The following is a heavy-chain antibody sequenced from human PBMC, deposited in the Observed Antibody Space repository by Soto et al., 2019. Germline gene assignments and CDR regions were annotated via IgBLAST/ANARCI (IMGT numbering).Heavy chain of an antibody. CDR3: ASVNEYGGYDAYYFDY. V-gene: IGHV1-18*01. J-gene: IGHJ4*02. CDR2: ITTYDNT. CDR1: GYTFTSYG. D-gene: IGHD5-12*01. Sequence: QVQLVQSGAEVKKPGASVKVSCKASGYTFTSYGISWVRQAPGQGLEWMGWITTYDNTNFAQKFQDRVTMTTDTSTSTAYMELRSLRSDDTAVYYCASVNEYGGYDAYYFDYWGQGTPVTVSS.